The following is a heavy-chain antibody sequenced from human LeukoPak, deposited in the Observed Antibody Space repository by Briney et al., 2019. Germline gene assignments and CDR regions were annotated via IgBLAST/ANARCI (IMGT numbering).Heavy chain of an antibody. Sequence: PSQTLSLTCTVSGGSISSGGYYWSWIRQHPGKGLEWIGYIYYSGSTNYNPSLKSRVTISVDTSKNQFSLKLSSVTAADTAVYYCASTHVDTAMVWYYGMDVWGQGTTVTVSS. J-gene: IGHJ6*02. CDR3: ASTHVDTAMVWYYGMDV. D-gene: IGHD5-18*01. V-gene: IGHV4-31*03. CDR1: GGSISSGGYY. CDR2: IYYSGST.